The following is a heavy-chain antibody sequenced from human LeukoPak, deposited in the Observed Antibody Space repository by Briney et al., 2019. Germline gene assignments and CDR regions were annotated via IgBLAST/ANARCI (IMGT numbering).Heavy chain of an antibody. J-gene: IGHJ4*02. Sequence: GGSLRLSCAASGFTVSSNYMSWVRQAPGKGLEWVSVIYSGGNTYYADSVKGRFTISRDNSKNTLYLQMNSLRAEDTAVYYCAAYYYDRSEYLPLGEWGQGTLVTVSS. CDR2: IYSGGNT. D-gene: IGHD3-22*01. V-gene: IGHV3-53*01. CDR1: GFTVSSNY. CDR3: AAYYYDRSEYLPLGE.